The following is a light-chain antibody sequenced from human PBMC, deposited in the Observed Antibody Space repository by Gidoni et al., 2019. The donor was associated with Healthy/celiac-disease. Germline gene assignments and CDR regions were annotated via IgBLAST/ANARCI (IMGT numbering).Light chain of an antibody. CDR3: QKAGTT. CDR2: AAS. V-gene: IGKV1-27*01. Sequence: DIQITQSPSSLSASVGDRVTITCRASQGISNYLGWYQQKPGKIPKLLIYAASTLQSGVPSRVSGSGSGTDFTLTISSLQPEDVATYYCQKAGTTFGQGTRLEIK. J-gene: IGKJ5*01. CDR1: QGISNY.